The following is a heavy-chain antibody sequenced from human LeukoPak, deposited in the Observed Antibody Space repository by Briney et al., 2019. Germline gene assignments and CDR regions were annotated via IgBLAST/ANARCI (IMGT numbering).Heavy chain of an antibody. Sequence: SETLSLTCSVSGGSISSSSYYWGWIRQPPGKGLEWIGSIYYRGSTYYNPSLKSRLTISVDTSKNQFSLKLSSVTAADTAVYYCARIYYYYYYMDVWGEGTTVTVSS. CDR3: ARIYYYYYYMDV. CDR1: GGSISSSSYY. V-gene: IGHV4-39*07. CDR2: IYYRGST. J-gene: IGHJ6*03.